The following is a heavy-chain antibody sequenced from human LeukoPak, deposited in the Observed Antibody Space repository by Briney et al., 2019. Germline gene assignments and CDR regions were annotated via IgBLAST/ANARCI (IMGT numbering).Heavy chain of an antibody. CDR2: IWYDGSNK. Sequence: PGGSLRLSCAASGFSFSSYGFHWVRQAPGKGLEWVAVIWYDGSNKYYADSVKGRFTISRDNSKNTLYLQMNSLRVEDTAVYYCARDRSVRYFDYWGQGAPVTVSS. CDR3: ARDRSVRYFDY. J-gene: IGHJ4*02. CDR1: GFSFSSYG. V-gene: IGHV3-33*01.